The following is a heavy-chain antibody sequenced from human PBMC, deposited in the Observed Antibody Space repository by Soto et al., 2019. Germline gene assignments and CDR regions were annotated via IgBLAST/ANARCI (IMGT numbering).Heavy chain of an antibody. V-gene: IGHV4-39*07. J-gene: IGHJ6*02. Sequence: PSETLSLTCTVSGGSISSSSYYWGWIRQPPGKGLEWIGCIYYSGSTYYNPSLKSRVTISVDTSKNQFSLKLSSVTAADTAVYYCARDGYYDILTGFYYGMDVWGQGTTVTVSS. CDR1: GGSISSSSYY. CDR3: ARDGYYDILTGFYYGMDV. D-gene: IGHD3-9*01. CDR2: IYYSGST.